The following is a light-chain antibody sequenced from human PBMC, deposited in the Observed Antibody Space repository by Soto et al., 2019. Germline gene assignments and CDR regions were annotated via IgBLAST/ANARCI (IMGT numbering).Light chain of an antibody. Sequence: EIVMTQSPGTLFLSPGEGATLSCGASQSVSSHLAWYQHKPGQAPRLLIYGASSRATGIPVRFSGSGSGTEFILTISSLQSEDFAVYYCQQYNNWPLTFGQGTRLEIK. CDR1: QSVSSH. J-gene: IGKJ5*01. CDR2: GAS. V-gene: IGKV3-15*01. CDR3: QQYNNWPLT.